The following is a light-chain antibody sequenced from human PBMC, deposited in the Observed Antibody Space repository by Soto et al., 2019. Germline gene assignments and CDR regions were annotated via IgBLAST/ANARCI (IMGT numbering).Light chain of an antibody. J-gene: IGLJ2*01. Sequence: QSALTQPASVSRSPGQSITISCTGTRSHVGGYNYVSWYQHHPGKAPKLLIYEVTNRPAEVSTRFSGSKSGITASLTISGLQSEDEADYYCSSYTSGSTVIFGGGTKLTVL. CDR2: EVT. CDR1: RSHVGGYNY. CDR3: SSYTSGSTVI. V-gene: IGLV2-14*01.